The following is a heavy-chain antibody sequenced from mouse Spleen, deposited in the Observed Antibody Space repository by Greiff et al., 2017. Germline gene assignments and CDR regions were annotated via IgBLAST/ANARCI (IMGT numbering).Heavy chain of an antibody. V-gene: IGHV5-17*01. D-gene: IGHD1-1*01. J-gene: IGHJ4*01. CDR2: ISSGSSTI. CDR1: GFTFSDYG. CDR3: ARRNNYYGSSDYAMDY. Sequence: EVHLVESGGGLVKPGGSLKLSCAASGFTFSDYGMHWVRQAPEKGLEWVAYISSGSSTIYYADTVKGRFTISRDNAKNTLFLQMTSLRSEDTAMYYCARRNNYYGSSDYAMDYWGQGTSVTVSS.